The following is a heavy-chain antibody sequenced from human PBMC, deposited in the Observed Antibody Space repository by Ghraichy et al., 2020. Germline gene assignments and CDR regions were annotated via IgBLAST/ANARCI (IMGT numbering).Heavy chain of an antibody. CDR3: ARGYFAYFFDY. D-gene: IGHD3-9*01. CDR2: FYSGDGT. Sequence: GWSLRLSCAASGFTVSSNYMSWVRQAPGKGLEWVSVFYSGDGTYYADSVQGRFTISRDNSKNTLYLQMNSLRAEDTAVYYCARGYFAYFFDYWGQGTLVTVSS. J-gene: IGHJ4*02. CDR1: GFTVSSNY. V-gene: IGHV3-53*01.